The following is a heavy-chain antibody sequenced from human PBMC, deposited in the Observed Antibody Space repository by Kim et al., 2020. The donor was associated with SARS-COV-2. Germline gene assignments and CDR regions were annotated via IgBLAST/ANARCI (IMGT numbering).Heavy chain of an antibody. CDR1: GGSISSGSYY. Sequence: SETLSLTCTVSGGSISSGSYYWSWIRQPAGKGLEWIGRIYTSGSTNYNPSLKSRVTISVDTSKNQFSLKLSSVTAADTAVYYCAREPSRDGYPDYWGQGTLVTVSS. CDR2: IYTSGST. CDR3: AREPSRDGYPDY. D-gene: IGHD2-21*01. J-gene: IGHJ4*02. V-gene: IGHV4-61*02.